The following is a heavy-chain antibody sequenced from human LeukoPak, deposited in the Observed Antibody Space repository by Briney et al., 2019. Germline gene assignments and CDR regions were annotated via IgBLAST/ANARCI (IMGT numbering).Heavy chain of an antibody. CDR1: GGSISSSSYY. D-gene: IGHD6-19*01. J-gene: IGHJ4*02. CDR2: IYYSGRT. Sequence: PSETLSLSCTVSGGSISSSSYYWGWIRQPPGKGLEWIGSIYYSGRTYYNPSLKSRVTISVDTSKNQFSLKLSSVTAADTAVYYCARDRSEQWLVQGFDYWGQGTLVTVSS. V-gene: IGHV4-39*07. CDR3: ARDRSEQWLVQGFDY.